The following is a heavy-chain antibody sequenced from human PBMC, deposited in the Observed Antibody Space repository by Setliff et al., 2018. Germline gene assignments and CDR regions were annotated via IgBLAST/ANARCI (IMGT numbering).Heavy chain of an antibody. Sequence: PSETLSLTCAVSGSSISSGYYWGWIRQPPGKGLEWTGSMFHSGSTYYNPSLKSRVTISIDTSNNQFSLKLTSVTAADTAVYYCARHEVVADLEYFQHWGQGTLVTVSS. CDR1: GSSISSGYY. J-gene: IGHJ1*01. CDR3: ARHEVVADLEYFQH. CDR2: MFHSGST. D-gene: IGHD2-15*01. V-gene: IGHV4-38-2*01.